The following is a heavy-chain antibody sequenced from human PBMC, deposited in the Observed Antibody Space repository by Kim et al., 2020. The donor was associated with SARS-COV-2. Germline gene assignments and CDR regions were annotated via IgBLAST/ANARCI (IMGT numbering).Heavy chain of an antibody. Sequence: GGSLRLSCAASGFTFSSYYMHWVRQAPGKGLEWVAVISYDGSNKYYADSVKGRFTISRDNSKNTLYLQMNSLRAEDTAVYYCAKDQAPGGMDVWGQGTPDSVS. V-gene: IGHV3-30*18. CDR2: ISYDGSNK. CDR3: AKDQAPGGMDV. CDR1: GFTFSSYY. J-gene: IGHJ6*02.